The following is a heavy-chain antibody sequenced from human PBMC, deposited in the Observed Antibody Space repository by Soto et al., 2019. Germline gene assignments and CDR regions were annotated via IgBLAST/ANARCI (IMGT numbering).Heavy chain of an antibody. CDR3: AREFYYDSSGIGFDS. V-gene: IGHV4-59*01. J-gene: IGHJ4*02. Sequence: SETLSLTCTVSGGSIINYYCSWIRQPPGKGLEWIAYVYYSGTTNYNPSLKSRVTISIDTSKNQFSLKLSSVTAADTAIYYCAREFYYDSSGIGFDSWGQGTLVTVSS. D-gene: IGHD3-22*01. CDR2: VYYSGTT. CDR1: GGSIINYY.